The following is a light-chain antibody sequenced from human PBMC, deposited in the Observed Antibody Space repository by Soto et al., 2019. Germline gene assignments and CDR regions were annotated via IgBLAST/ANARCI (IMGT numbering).Light chain of an antibody. CDR3: QQYGTSPFT. V-gene: IGKV3-20*01. CDR2: AAS. Sequence: EIVLTQSPGTLSLSPGERATLSCRASQSVSILGWYQQRPGQAPRLLIYAASSRATGIPERFSGSGSGTDFTLNISRLEPEDFAVYYCQQYGTSPFTFGPGTKVEIK. J-gene: IGKJ3*01. CDR1: QSVSI.